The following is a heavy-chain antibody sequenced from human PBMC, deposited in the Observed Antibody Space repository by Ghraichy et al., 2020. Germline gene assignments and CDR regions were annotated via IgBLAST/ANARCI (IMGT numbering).Heavy chain of an antibody. CDR2: ISQAGGT. V-gene: IGHV3-20*04. CDR1: GFTFGDYG. J-gene: IGHJ5*01. D-gene: IGHD3-10*01. Sequence: GGSLRLSCAASGFTFGDYGMNWVRQVPGKGPEWVCGISQAGGTGYSDSVEGRFTISRDNAKSSLFLQMNSLRVEDTAFYYCARVWGATGSYFNYPLDSWGQGVLVTVSS. CDR3: ARVWGATGSYFNYPLDS.